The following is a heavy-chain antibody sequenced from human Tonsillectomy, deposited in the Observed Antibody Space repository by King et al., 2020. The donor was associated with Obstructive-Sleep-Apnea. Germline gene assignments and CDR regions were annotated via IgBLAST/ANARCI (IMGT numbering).Heavy chain of an antibody. J-gene: IGHJ4*02. CDR2: IYYSGRT. Sequence: MQLQESGPGLVKPSETLSLTCTVSGGSISSYYWSWIRQPPGKGLEWIGYIYYSGRTNYNPSLKSRVTISVDTSKNQFSLKLSSVTAADTAVYYCARGGGYGDYDYWGQGTLVTVSS. D-gene: IGHD4-17*01. CDR3: ARGGGYGDYDY. CDR1: GGSISSYY. V-gene: IGHV4-59*01.